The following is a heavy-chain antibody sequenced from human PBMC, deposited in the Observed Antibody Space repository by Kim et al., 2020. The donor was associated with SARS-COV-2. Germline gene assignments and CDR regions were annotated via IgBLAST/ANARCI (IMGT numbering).Heavy chain of an antibody. CDR2: ISSSSSYI. J-gene: IGHJ6*02. CDR1: GFTFSSYS. D-gene: IGHD6-13*01. Sequence: GGSLRLSCAASGFTFSSYSMNWVRQAPGKGLELVSSISSSSSYISYADSVKGRFTISRDNAKNTLYLQMNSLRADDTAGDYCARAVGESSSSWYDYYYYGMDVWGQGTPGPVSS. V-gene: IGHV3-21*01. CDR3: ARAVGESSSSWYDYYYYGMDV.